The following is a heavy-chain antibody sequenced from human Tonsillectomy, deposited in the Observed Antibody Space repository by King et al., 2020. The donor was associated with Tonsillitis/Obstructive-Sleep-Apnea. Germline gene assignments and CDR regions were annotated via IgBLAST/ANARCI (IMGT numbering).Heavy chain of an antibody. CDR1: GFTFSNHW. Sequence: DVQLVESGGDLVQPGGSLRLSCTASGFTFSNHWMHWVRQVPGKGLEWVSRIKPDGSYSNYADSVKGRFTISRDNAKNTLYLQMNSLRDEDTALYYCTRDAVYGSGSCGTWGQGTLVTVSS. D-gene: IGHD3-10*01. J-gene: IGHJ5*02. CDR3: TRDAVYGSGSCGT. V-gene: IGHV3-74*01. CDR2: IKPDGSYS.